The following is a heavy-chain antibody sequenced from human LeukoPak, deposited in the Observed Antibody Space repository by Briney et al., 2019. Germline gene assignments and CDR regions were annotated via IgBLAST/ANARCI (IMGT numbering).Heavy chain of an antibody. J-gene: IGHJ5*02. V-gene: IGHV3-21*01. CDR1: GFTFSRYS. D-gene: IGHD4-11*01. CDR2: ISSGSSFM. CDR3: ARWGMTTVTTHNWFDP. Sequence: PGGSLRLSCAASGFTFSRYSMNWVRQAPGKGLEWVSSISSGSSFMYYADSVKGRFTISRDNAKNSLYLQMNSLRAEDTAVYYCARWGMTTVTTHNWFDPWGQGTLVTVSS.